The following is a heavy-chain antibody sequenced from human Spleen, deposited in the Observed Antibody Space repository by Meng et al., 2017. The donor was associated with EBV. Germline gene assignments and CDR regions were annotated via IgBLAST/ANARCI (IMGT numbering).Heavy chain of an antibody. J-gene: IGHJ4*02. V-gene: IGHV4-34*01. D-gene: IGHD2-8*02. CDR1: GGPFDGYS. Sequence: QGGAQHGGAGLLKPSETLSLTCDVYGGPFDGYSWTWIRQPPGKGLEWIGEINHSGNTNYNPSLKSRVTISVDTSKRQFSLKLTSMTAADTAVYYCATWWGKGYYWGQETLVTVSS. CDR2: INHSGNT. CDR3: ATWWGKGYY.